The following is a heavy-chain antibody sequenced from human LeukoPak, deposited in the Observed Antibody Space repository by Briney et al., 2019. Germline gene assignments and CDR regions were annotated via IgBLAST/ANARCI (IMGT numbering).Heavy chain of an antibody. CDR1: GFTFRSYD. V-gene: IGHV3-13*01. D-gene: IGHD6-13*01. CDR3: ARSAYSSTWYSRYFDL. Sequence: GGSLRLSCAASGFTFRSYDMHWVRQATGKGLEWVSGIGTAGEIYYPGSVKGRFTISRENAKNSLYLQMNSLRAGDTAVYYCARSAYSSTWYSRYFDLWGRGTLVTVSS. J-gene: IGHJ2*01. CDR2: IGTAGEI.